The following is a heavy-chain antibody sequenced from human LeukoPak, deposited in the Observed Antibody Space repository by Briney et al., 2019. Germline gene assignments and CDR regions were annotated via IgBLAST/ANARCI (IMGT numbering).Heavy chain of an antibody. CDR1: GFPISNGYY. CDR3: ARCSSGSYRDY. V-gene: IGHV4-38-2*01. J-gene: IGHJ4*02. D-gene: IGHD6-19*01. CDR2: IYYSGST. Sequence: SETLSLTCAVSGFPISNGYYWGWIRQPPGKGLEWIGTIYYSGSTYYNPSLKSRVTISVDTSKNQFSLKLSSVTAADTAVYYCARCSSGSYRDYWGQGTLVTVSS.